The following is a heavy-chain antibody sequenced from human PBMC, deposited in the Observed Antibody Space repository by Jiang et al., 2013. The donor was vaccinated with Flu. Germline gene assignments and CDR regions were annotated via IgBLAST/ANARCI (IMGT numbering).Heavy chain of an antibody. J-gene: IGHJ6*02. Sequence: GAEVKKPGASVKVSCKASGYTFTSHGISWVRQAPGQGLEWLGWISAHNGNKDYAQNLQGRVTMTTDTSTSTAYMELRSLRSDDTAVYYCAREGEYSGNDYYYYDYYGMDVWGQGTTVTVSS. D-gene: IGHD5-12*01. V-gene: IGHV1-18*01. CDR1: GYTFTSHG. CDR3: AREGEYSGNDYYYYDYYGMDV. CDR2: ISAHNGNK.